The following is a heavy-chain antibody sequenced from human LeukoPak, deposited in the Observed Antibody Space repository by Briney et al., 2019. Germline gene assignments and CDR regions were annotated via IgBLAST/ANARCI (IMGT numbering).Heavy chain of an antibody. CDR3: ARGTWGRYYYDSSGYPY. CDR2: INPSGGST. V-gene: IGHV1-46*01. J-gene: IGHJ4*02. Sequence: ASVKVSCKASGYTFTSYYMHWVRQAPGQGLEWMGIINPSGGSTSYAQKFQGRVTMTRDTSTSTVYMELSSLRSEDTAVYYCARGTWGRYYYDSSGYPYWGQGTLVTVSS. CDR1: GYTFTSYY. D-gene: IGHD3-22*01.